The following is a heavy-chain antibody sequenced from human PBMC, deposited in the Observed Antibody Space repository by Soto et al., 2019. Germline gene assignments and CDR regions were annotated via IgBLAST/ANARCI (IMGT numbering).Heavy chain of an antibody. Sequence: SETLSHTFPVEGGTMNMLYLNLMPPTPGRQLVWFAFVPHTGTTDYNPPIHSRVIISIGTSKNQVSLKLSSVTAADTAVYYCARVKVAAAGVSTTWFDPWGQGTLVTVPS. CDR1: GGTMNMLY. CDR2: VPHTGTT. D-gene: IGHD6-13*01. J-gene: IGHJ5*02. CDR3: ARVKVAAAGVSTTWFDP. V-gene: IGHV4-59*08.